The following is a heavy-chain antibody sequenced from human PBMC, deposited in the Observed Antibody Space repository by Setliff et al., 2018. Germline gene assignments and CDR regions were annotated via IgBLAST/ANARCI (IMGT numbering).Heavy chain of an antibody. V-gene: IGHV4-39*07. Sequence: LTCTVSGGSISSSSYYWGWIRQPPGKGLEWIGSIYYSGSTYYNPSLKSRVTISVDTSKNQFSLKLSSVTAADTAVYYCASTPDGDLYYNFWSGYYLTLDYWGQGTLVTVSS. CDR2: IYYSGST. CDR3: ASTPDGDLYYNFWSGYYLTLDY. CDR1: GGSISSSSYY. J-gene: IGHJ4*02. D-gene: IGHD3-3*01.